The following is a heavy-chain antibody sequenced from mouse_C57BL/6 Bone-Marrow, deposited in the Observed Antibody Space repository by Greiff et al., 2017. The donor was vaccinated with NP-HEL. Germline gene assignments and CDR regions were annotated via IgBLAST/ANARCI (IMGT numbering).Heavy chain of an antibody. CDR3: TSLTTVVGDWFAY. CDR2: IRNKANNHAT. Sequence: DVKLVESGGGLVQPGGSMKLSCAASGFTFSDAWMDWVRQSPEKGLEWVAEIRNKANNHATYYAESVKGRFTISRDDSKSSVYLQMNSLRAEDTGIYYCTSLTTVVGDWFAYWGQGTLVTVSA. J-gene: IGHJ3*01. V-gene: IGHV6-6*01. CDR1: GFTFSDAW. D-gene: IGHD1-1*01.